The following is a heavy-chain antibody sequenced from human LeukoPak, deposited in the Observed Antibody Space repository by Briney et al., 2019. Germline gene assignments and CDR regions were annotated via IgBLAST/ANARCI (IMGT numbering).Heavy chain of an antibody. Sequence: SETLSLTCFVSGDSISRNNYYWAWVRQPPGKGLEWIGSIYYSGSTYYNPSLKSRVTISVDTSKNQFSLKLSSVTAADTAVYYCARDHCSSTSCYAYWFDPWGQGTLVTVSS. CDR1: GDSISRNNYY. D-gene: IGHD2-2*01. CDR2: IYYSGST. CDR3: ARDHCSSTSCYAYWFDP. J-gene: IGHJ5*02. V-gene: IGHV4-39*07.